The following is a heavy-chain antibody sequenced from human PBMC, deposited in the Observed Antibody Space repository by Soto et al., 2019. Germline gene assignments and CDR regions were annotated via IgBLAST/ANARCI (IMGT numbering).Heavy chain of an antibody. V-gene: IGHV4-59*01. CDR1: GDSISSLY. Sequence: SETLSLTCTFSGDSISSLYLSLIRQPPGKGLEWIGYIYYSGSINYNPSLKSRVTISVDPSKNQFSLRLSSVTAADTAVYYCAKSLWDTSGWKTDYWGQGTLVTVSS. CDR3: AKSLWDTSGWKTDY. CDR2: IYYSGSI. J-gene: IGHJ4*02. D-gene: IGHD6-19*01.